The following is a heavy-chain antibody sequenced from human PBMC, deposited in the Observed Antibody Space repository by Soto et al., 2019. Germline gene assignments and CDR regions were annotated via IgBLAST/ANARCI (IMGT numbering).Heavy chain of an antibody. CDR2: ISCDGRNK. J-gene: IGHJ6*02. CDR1: GFTFSSYG. CDR3: ARDKFSDIVATNRYYYGMDV. V-gene: IGHV3-30*03. Sequence: QVQLVESGGGVVQPGRSLRLSCAAFGFTFSSYGMHWVRQAPGKGLEWVALISCDGRNKFYADSVRGRFAISRDNAKSILYLQMDSLRTDATSFYFCARDKFSDIVATNRYYYGMDVWGQGTTVTVSS. D-gene: IGHD5-12*01.